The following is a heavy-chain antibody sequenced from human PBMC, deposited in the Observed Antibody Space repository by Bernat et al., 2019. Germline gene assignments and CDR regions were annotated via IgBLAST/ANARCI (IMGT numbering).Heavy chain of an antibody. V-gene: IGHV4-59*01. Sequence: QVQLQESGPGLVKPSETLSLTCTVSGGSISSYHWSWIRQPPGKGLEWIGYISYSGSTNYNPSLKSRVTISVDTSKNQFSLKLSSVTAADTAVYYCASGALGDCSGGSCYDYYYYGMDVWGQGTTVTVSS. CDR3: ASGALGDCSGGSCYDYYYYGMDV. J-gene: IGHJ6*02. CDR2: ISYSGST. CDR1: GGSISSYH. D-gene: IGHD2-15*01.